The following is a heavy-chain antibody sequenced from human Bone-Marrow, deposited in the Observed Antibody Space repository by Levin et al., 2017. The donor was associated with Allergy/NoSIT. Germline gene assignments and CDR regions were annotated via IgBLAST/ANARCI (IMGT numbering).Heavy chain of an antibody. Sequence: KISCKTSGGTFSSNIITWVRQAPGQGLEWMGEIIPIFGAGKYAENFQGRVTVTADTSRDIAYLELTNLKSEDTAVYYCAAGWAVWGQGTQVIVSS. CDR2: IIPIFGAG. CDR3: AAGWAV. V-gene: IGHV1-69*06. CDR1: GGTFSSNI. D-gene: IGHD6-19*01. J-gene: IGHJ4*02.